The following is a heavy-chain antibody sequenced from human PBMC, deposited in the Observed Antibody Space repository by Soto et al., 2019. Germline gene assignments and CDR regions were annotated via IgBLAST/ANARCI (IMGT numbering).Heavy chain of an antibody. Sequence: SQTLSLTRVISGDSVSSNTPSSHWIRQSARGGLEWRGSPYFKAKWSRDYAVSVRSPRLINPNTPNNQCSLQRNSVTPEDTAVYFCAKADNLGPKTGYAFDPWGQGIMGTVSS. CDR1: GDSVSSNTPS. J-gene: IGHJ5*02. CDR3: AKADNLGPKTGYAFDP. D-gene: IGHD5-12*01. CDR2: PYFKAKWSR. V-gene: IGHV6-1*01.